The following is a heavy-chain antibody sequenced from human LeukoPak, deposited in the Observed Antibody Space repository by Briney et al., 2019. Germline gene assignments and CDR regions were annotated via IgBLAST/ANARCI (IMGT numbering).Heavy chain of an antibody. Sequence: PSETLSLTCTVSGASISSSYWSWIRQPPGKGLEWIGYIYYRGSTVYNPSLKSRVTISVGTSKNQFSLKLSSVTAADTAVYYCARGPYYDFWSGYWVYWGQGTLVTVSS. J-gene: IGHJ4*02. CDR3: ARGPYYDFWSGYWVY. V-gene: IGHV4-59*12. CDR2: IYYRGST. CDR1: GASISSSY. D-gene: IGHD3-3*01.